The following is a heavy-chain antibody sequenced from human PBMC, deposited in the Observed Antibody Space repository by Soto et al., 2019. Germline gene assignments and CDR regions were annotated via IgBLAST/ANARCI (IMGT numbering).Heavy chain of an antibody. V-gene: IGHV3-30-3*01. CDR3: ARTAGGRVRGALDI. J-gene: IGHJ3*02. CDR1: GFTFSSYG. CDR2: IPNTENKK. D-gene: IGHD6-13*01. Sequence: QVHLEESGGGVVQPGTSLRLSCVASGFTFSSYGMHWVRQAPGKGLEWVAVIPNTENKKYYADSVKGRFTISRGNSQNTLFLQMDSLMSEDTAMYYCARTAGGRVRGALDIWGQGTMVTVS.